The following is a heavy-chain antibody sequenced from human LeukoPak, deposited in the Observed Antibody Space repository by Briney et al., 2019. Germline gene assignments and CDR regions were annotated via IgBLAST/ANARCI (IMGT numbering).Heavy chain of an antibody. CDR1: GYTFTSYY. CDR2: INPSGGST. Sequence: PWASVKVSCKASGYTFTSYYMHWVRQAPGQGLEWMGIINPSGGSTSYAQKFQGRVTMTRDTSTSTVYMELSSLRSEDTAVYYCARDYGYSSGWYVGEYYFDYWGQGTLVTVSS. J-gene: IGHJ4*02. D-gene: IGHD6-19*01. V-gene: IGHV1-46*01. CDR3: ARDYGYSSGWYVGEYYFDY.